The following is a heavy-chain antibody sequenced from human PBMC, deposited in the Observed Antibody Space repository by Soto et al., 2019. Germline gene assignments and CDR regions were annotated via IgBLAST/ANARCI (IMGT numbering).Heavy chain of an antibody. CDR3: ARDRRYSSSDLADYDYGMDL. V-gene: IGHV1-69*01. CDR1: GGTFGSYA. CDR2: IIPIFGSA. Sequence: QVQLMQSGAEVKKPGSSVKVSCKTSGGTFGSYAISWVRQAPGQGLQWMGGIIPIFGSANYALTFQGRVRISAKESSCIVYVGVGRLSSEESVFYYCARDRRYSSSDLADYDYGMDLWGEGTTVTVSS. D-gene: IGHD3-10*01. J-gene: IGHJ6*04.